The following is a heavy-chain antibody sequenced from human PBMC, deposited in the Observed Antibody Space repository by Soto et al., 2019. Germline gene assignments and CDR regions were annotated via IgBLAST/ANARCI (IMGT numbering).Heavy chain of an antibody. CDR2: ISGSGGST. V-gene: IGHV3-23*01. D-gene: IGHD4-17*01. J-gene: IGHJ4*02. CDR3: AKDRDYGDYVSGFDY. CDR1: GFTFSSYA. Sequence: EVQLLESGGGLVQPGGSLRLSCAASGFTFSSYAMSWVRQAPGKGLEWVSAISGSGGSTYYADSVKGRFTISRDNSKNTQYLQMNSLRAEDRAVYYCAKDRDYGDYVSGFDYWGQGTLVTVSS.